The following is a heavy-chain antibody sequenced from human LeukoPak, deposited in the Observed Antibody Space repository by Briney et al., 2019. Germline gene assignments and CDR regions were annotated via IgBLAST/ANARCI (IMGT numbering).Heavy chain of an antibody. CDR1: GYTFTSYG. J-gene: IGHJ4*02. V-gene: IGHV1-18*01. D-gene: IGHD2-21*01. CDR3: ARGPLPPYCGGDCYFDY. CDR2: ISAYNGNT. Sequence: ASVKVSCKASGYTFTSYGISWVRQAPGQGLEWMGWISAYNGNTNYAQKLQGRVTMTTDTSTSTAYMELRSLRSDDTAVYYCARGPLPPYCGGDCYFDYWSQGTLVTVSS.